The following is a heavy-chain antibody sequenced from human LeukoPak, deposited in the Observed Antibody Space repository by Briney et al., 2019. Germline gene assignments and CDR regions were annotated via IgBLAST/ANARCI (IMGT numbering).Heavy chain of an antibody. Sequence: GGSLRLSCAASGFTFSSYEMNWVRQAPGKGLEWVSYISSSGSTIYYADSVKGRFIISRDNAKNSLYLQMNSLRAEDTAVYYCARESGFRGDAFDIWGKGTTVTISS. CDR3: ARESGFRGDAFDI. D-gene: IGHD3-10*01. V-gene: IGHV3-48*03. CDR1: GFTFSSYE. J-gene: IGHJ3*02. CDR2: ISSSGSTI.